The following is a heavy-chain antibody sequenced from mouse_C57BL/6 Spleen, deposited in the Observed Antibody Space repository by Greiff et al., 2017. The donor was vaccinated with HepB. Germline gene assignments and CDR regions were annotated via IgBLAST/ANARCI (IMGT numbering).Heavy chain of an antibody. CDR1: GYAFTNYL. CDR2: INPGSGGT. CDR3: ATDSSGVDY. J-gene: IGHJ2*01. Sequence: LQESGAELVRPGTSVKVSCKASGYAFTNYLIEWVKQRPGQGLEWIGVINPGSGGTNYNEKFKGKATLTADKSSSTAYMQLSSLTSEDSAVYFCATDSSGVDYWGQGTTLTVSS. D-gene: IGHD3-2*02. V-gene: IGHV1-54*01.